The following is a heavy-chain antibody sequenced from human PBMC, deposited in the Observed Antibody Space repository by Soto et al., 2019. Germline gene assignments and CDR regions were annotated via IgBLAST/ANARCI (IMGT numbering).Heavy chain of an antibody. J-gene: IGHJ4*02. CDR1: GFTFSSYA. D-gene: IGHD3-22*01. Sequence: QVQLVESGGGVVQPGRSLRLSCAASGFTFSSYAMHWVRQAPGKGLEWVAVISYDGSNKYYADSVKGRFTISTDNSKNTLYLQMNSLRAEDTAVYYCARDKDYDSSGGGFDYWARDPWSPSPQ. CDR3: ARDKDYDSSGGGFDY. V-gene: IGHV3-30-3*01. CDR2: ISYDGSNK.